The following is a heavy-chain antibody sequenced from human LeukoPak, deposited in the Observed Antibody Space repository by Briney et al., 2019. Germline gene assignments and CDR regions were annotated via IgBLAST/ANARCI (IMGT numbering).Heavy chain of an antibody. V-gene: IGHV3-21*04. Sequence: PGGSLRLSCAASGFTFSSYSMNWVRQAPGKGLEWVSSISSSSSYIYYADSVKGRFTISRDNSKNTLYLQMNSLRAEDTAVYYCANPPPSPLYDFWSGYVYWGQGTLVTVSS. CDR2: ISSSSSYI. D-gene: IGHD3-3*01. CDR1: GFTFSSYS. CDR3: ANPPPSPLYDFWSGYVY. J-gene: IGHJ4*02.